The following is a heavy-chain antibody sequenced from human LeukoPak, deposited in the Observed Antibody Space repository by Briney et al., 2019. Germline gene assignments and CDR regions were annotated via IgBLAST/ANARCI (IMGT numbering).Heavy chain of an antibody. CDR2: IKQDGTEK. CDR1: GLPFVSIW. Sequence: GGPLRLSGPPLGLPFVSIWMSWFRQPPGKGLDGGANIKQDGTEKYCVDSVKGRFTISRDNAKNSLYLQMNSLRAEDTAVYYCARVSELLLSYYYYYMDVWGKGTTVTVSS. D-gene: IGHD2-15*01. CDR3: ARVSELLLSYYYYYMDV. J-gene: IGHJ6*03. V-gene: IGHV3-7*01.